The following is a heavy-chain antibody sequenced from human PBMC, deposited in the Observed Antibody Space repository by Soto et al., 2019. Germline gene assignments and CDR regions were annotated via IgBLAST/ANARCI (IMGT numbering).Heavy chain of an antibody. J-gene: IGHJ6*02. V-gene: IGHV3-53*04. CDR1: GFTVSSNY. CDR3: ARERRVDCSGGSCYYYYGMDV. CDR2: IYSGGST. Sequence: EVQLVESGGGLVQPGGSLRLSCAASGFTVSSNYMSWVRQAPGKGLEWVSVIYSGGSTYYADSVKGRFTISRHNSKNTLYLKMNSLRAADTAVYYCARERRVDCSGGSCYYYYGMDVWGQGTTVTVSS. D-gene: IGHD2-15*01.